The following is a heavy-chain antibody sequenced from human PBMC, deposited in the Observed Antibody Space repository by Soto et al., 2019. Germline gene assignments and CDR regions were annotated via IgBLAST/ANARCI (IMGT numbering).Heavy chain of an antibody. V-gene: IGHV1-69*04. CDR3: ARDLYDILTGYYPYYFDY. CDR2: IIPILGIT. CDR1: GYTFTSYT. D-gene: IGHD3-9*01. J-gene: IGHJ4*02. Sequence: GASVKVSCKASGYTFTSYTISWVRQAPGQGLEWMGRIIPILGITNYAQKFQGRVTITADKSTSTAYMELSSLRSEDTAVYYCARDLYDILTGYYPYYFDYWGQGTLVTVSS.